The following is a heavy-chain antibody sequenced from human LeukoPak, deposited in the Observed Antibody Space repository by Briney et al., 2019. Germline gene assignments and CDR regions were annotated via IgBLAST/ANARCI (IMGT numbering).Heavy chain of an antibody. V-gene: IGHV3-7*01. CDR2: IKQDGSEK. CDR1: GFTFSSYE. D-gene: IGHD5-18*01. J-gene: IGHJ5*02. Sequence: GGSLRLSCAASGFTFSSYEMNWVRQAPGKGLEWVANIKQDGSEKYYVDSVKGRFTISRDNAKNSLYLQMNSLRAEDTAVYYCARDWRYRGDWFDPWGQGTLVTVSS. CDR3: ARDWRYRGDWFDP.